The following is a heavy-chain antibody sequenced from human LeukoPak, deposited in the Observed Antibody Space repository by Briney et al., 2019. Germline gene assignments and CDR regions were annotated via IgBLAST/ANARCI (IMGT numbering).Heavy chain of an antibody. CDR2: ISSSSSYI. D-gene: IGHD3-10*01. J-gene: IGHJ3*02. CDR3: ASGRGSPFI. CDR1: GFTFSSYS. V-gene: IGHV3-21*01. Sequence: GGSLRLSCAASGFTFSSYSMYWVRQAPGKGLEWVSSISSSSSYIYYADSVKGRFTISRDNAKNSLYLQMNSLGAEDTAVYYCASGRGSPFIWGQGTMVTVSS.